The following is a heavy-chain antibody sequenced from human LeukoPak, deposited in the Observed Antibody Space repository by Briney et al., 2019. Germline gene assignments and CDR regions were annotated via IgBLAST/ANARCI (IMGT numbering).Heavy chain of an antibody. Sequence: GGALRLSRSVSVFTFRTHVVHWVRQAPRKGLEYVSAISSNGDHTYYAESVKGRFTISRDNSKNTLYLQMSSLRADDTAVYYCVRVTGYWAQGTLVTVPS. V-gene: IGHV3-64D*06. J-gene: IGHJ4*02. CDR1: VFTFRTHV. CDR2: ISSNGDHT. CDR3: VRVTGY.